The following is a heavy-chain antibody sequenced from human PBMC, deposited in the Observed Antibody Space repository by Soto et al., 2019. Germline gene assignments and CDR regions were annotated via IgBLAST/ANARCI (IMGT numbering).Heavy chain of an antibody. CDR3: ARVYSSSYPYFDY. D-gene: IGHD6-6*01. J-gene: IGHJ4*02. CDR1: GGTFSSYA. V-gene: IGHV1-69*13. CDR2: IIPIFGTA. Sequence: SVKVSCKASGGTFSSYAISWVRQAPGQGLEWMGGIIPIFGTANYAQKFQGRVTITADESTSTAYMELSSLRSEDTAVYYYARVYSSSYPYFDYWGQGTLVTVSS.